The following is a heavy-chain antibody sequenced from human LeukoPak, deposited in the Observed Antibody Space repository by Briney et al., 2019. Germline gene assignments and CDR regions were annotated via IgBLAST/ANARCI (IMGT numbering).Heavy chain of an antibody. CDR3: ARDPTPQAIKDRIQLWYHRQYYFDY. J-gene: IGHJ4*02. Sequence: ASVKVSCKASGYTFTGYYMHWVRQAPGQGLEWMGWINPNSGGTNYAQKFQGRVTMTRDTSISTAYMELSRLRSDDTAVYYCARDPTPQAIKDRIQLWYHRQYYFDYWGQGTLVTVSS. CDR1: GYTFTGYY. V-gene: IGHV1-2*02. D-gene: IGHD5-18*01. CDR2: INPNSGGT.